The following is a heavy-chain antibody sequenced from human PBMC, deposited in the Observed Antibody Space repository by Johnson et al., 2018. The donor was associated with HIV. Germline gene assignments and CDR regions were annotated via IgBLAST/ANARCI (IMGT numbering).Heavy chain of an antibody. V-gene: IGHV3-9*01. CDR1: GFTFDDYA. CDR2: ISWNGGSI. CDR3: ARGVVGVLSNAFDI. J-gene: IGHJ3*02. D-gene: IGHD1-26*01. Sequence: VQLVESGGGLVQPGGSLRLSCAASGFTFDDYAMHWVRQAPGKGLEWVSGISWNGGSIGYADSVKGRFTISRDNAKNSLFLQMNSLTAEATAVYYCARGVVGVLSNAFDIWGQGTMVIVS.